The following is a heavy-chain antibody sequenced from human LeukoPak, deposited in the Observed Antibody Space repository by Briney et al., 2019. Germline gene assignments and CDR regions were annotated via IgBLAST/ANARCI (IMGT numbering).Heavy chain of an antibody. D-gene: IGHD2-2*03. Sequence: SETLSLTCAVYGGSFGGYYWSWIRQPPGKGREWIGEINHSGSTNYNPSLKSRVTISVDTSKNQFSLKLSSVTAADTAVYYCASGGYCSSTSCYGGFYYFDYWGQGTLVTVSS. CDR3: ASGGYCSSTSCYGGFYYFDY. J-gene: IGHJ4*02. V-gene: IGHV4-34*01. CDR2: INHSGST. CDR1: GGSFGGYY.